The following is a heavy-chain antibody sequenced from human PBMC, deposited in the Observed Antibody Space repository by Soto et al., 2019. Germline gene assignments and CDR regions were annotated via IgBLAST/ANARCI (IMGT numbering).Heavy chain of an antibody. D-gene: IGHD5-18*01. CDR2: ISGSGGST. V-gene: IGHV3-23*01. CDR1: GFTFSSYA. CDR3: AKSARNRRIQLWFDY. J-gene: IGHJ4*02. Sequence: TGGSLRLSCAASGFTFSSYAMSWVRQAPGKGLEWVSAISGSGGSTYYADSVKGRFTISRDNSKNTLYLQMNSLRAEDTAVYYCAKSARNRRIQLWFDYWGQGTLVTVSS.